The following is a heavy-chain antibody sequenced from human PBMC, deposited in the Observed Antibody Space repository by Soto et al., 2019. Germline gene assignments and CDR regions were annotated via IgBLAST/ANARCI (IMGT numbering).Heavy chain of an antibody. CDR1: GYTFTSYY. D-gene: IGHD3-22*01. V-gene: IGHV1-3*01. J-gene: IGHJ4*02. CDR2: INAGNGNT. Sequence: ASVKVSCKASGYTFTSYYMHWVRQAPGQGLEWMGWINAGNGNTKYSQKFQGRVTITRDTSASTAYMELSSLRSEDTAVYYCARYYDSSGFDYCGQGTLVTVSS. CDR3: ARYYDSSGFDY.